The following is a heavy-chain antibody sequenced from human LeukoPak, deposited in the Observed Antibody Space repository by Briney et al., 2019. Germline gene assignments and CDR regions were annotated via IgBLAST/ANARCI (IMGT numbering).Heavy chain of an antibody. CDR1: GYSFTSYW. Sequence: PGESLKISCKGSGYSFTSYWISWVRQMPGKGLGWMGRIDPSHSYTNYSPSFQGHVTISADKSISTAYLQWSSLKASDTAMYYCASPGVAPAAMSPYYYGMDVWGKGTTVTVSS. CDR2: IDPSHSYT. J-gene: IGHJ6*04. D-gene: IGHD2-2*01. CDR3: ASPGVAPAAMSPYYYGMDV. V-gene: IGHV5-10-1*01.